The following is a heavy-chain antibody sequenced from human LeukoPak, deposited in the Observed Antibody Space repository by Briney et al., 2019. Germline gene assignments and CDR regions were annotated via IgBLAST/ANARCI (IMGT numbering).Heavy chain of an antibody. CDR2: IKQDGSEK. V-gene: IGHV3-7*01. CDR3: AKSVGSSCDY. D-gene: IGHD6-13*01. J-gene: IGHJ4*02. CDR1: GFTFSSYW. Sequence: GGSLRLSCAASGFTFSSYWMGWVRQDPGKGREWVVNIKQDGSEKYYVDSVKGRFTISRDNGKNSLYLQMNSLRAEDTVVYYCAKSVGSSCDYWGQRTLVTVSS.